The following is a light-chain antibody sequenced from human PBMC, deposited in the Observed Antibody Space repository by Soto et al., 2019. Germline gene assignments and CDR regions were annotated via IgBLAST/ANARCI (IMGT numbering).Light chain of an antibody. V-gene: IGKV3-15*01. Sequence: DIVMTQSPDSLSVSPGERATLSFRASHTVSRNLAWYQQRPGQAPRLLIYDISNRAAGVPARFSGSGSETEFTLTIRSLQSEDFAVYFCQQYNNWPSFGQGTRLEV. CDR2: DIS. CDR1: HTVSRN. CDR3: QQYNNWPS. J-gene: IGKJ5*01.